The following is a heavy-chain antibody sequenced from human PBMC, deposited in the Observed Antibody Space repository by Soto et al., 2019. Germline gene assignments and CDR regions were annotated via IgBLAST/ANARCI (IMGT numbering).Heavy chain of an antibody. CDR1: GGSISSYY. V-gene: IGHV4-59*08. Sequence: PSETLSLTCTVSGGSISSYYWSWIRQPPGKGLEWIGYIYYSGSTNYNPSLKSRVTISVDTSKNQFSLKLSSVTAADTAVYYCARHNCSGGSCYSWIDYYYMDVWGKGTTVTVSS. CDR2: IYYSGST. D-gene: IGHD2-15*01. J-gene: IGHJ6*03. CDR3: ARHNCSGGSCYSWIDYYYMDV.